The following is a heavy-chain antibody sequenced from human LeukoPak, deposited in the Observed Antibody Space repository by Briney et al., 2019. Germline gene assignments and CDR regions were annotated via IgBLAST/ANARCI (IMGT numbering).Heavy chain of an antibody. J-gene: IGHJ5*02. CDR1: GGSISSYY. D-gene: IGHD6-13*01. V-gene: IGHV4-59*01. CDR3: AREAYSSSWSNWFDP. CDR2: IYYSGST. Sequence: SETLSLTCTVSGGSISSYYWSGIRQPPGKGLEWIGYIYYSGSTNYNPSLKSRVTISVDTSKNQFSLKLSSVTAADTAVYYCAREAYSSSWSNWFDPWGQGTLVTVSS.